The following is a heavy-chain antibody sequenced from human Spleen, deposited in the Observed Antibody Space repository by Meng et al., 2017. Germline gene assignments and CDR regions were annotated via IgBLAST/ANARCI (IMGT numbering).Heavy chain of an antibody. Sequence: QVQLVQSGAEVKKPGASVKVSCKASGYTFTDHYIHWVRQAPGQGLEWVGRINPNSGGTNTAQKFRGRVTMTRDTSISTANVELRRLTSDDMAVYYCTRGLQYYYDNGGYYGYFDSWGQGTLVTVSS. D-gene: IGHD3-22*01. CDR2: INPNSGGT. CDR1: GYTFTDHY. J-gene: IGHJ4*02. V-gene: IGHV1-2*06. CDR3: TRGLQYYYDNGGYYGYFDS.